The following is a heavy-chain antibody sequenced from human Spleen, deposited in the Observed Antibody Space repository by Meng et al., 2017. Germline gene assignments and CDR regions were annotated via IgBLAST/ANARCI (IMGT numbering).Heavy chain of an antibody. D-gene: IGHD3-22*01. CDR1: GYTFTGYY. V-gene: IGHV1-2*06. J-gene: IGHJ2*01. Sequence: ASVKVSCKASGYTFTGYYMHWVRQAPGQGLEWMGRINPNSGGTNYAQKFQGRVTMTRDTSISTAYMELSRLRSDDTAVYYCARVKSTPIFGSSGYYNLGYFDLWGRGTLVTVSS. CDR3: ARVKSTPIFGSSGYYNLGYFDL. CDR2: INPNSGGT.